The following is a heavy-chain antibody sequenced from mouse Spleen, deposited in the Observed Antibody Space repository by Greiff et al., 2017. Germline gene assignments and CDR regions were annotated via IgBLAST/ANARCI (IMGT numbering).Heavy chain of an antibody. D-gene: IGHD3-1*01. CDR2: INPNNGGT. V-gene: IGHV1-22*01. J-gene: IGHJ2*01. CDR1: GYTFTDYN. CDR3: ARSRAARATIDY. Sequence: EVQLQQSGPELVKPGASVKMSCKASGYTFTDYNMHWVKQSHGKSLEWIGYINPNNGGTSYNQKFKGKATLTVNKSSSTAYMELRSLTSEDSAVYYCARSRAARATIDYWGQGTTLTVSS.